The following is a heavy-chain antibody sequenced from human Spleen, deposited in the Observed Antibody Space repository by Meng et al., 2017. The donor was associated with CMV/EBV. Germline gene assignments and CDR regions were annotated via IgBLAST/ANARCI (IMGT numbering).Heavy chain of an antibody. V-gene: IGHV3-23*01. CDR2: ISGGGYNT. CDR1: GFTFSNYA. CDR3: AISPDYGMDV. Sequence: GESLKISCAASGFTFSNYAMSWVRQAPGKGLELVSAISGGGYNTYYADSVKGRFTISRDNTKNTLYLQMNSLKVEDTAVYYCAISPDYGMDVWGQGTTVTVSS. J-gene: IGHJ6*02.